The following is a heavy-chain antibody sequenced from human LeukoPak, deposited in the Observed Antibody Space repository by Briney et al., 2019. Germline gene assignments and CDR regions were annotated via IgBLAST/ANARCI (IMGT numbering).Heavy chain of an antibody. CDR1: GFTFSSYS. Sequence: PGGSLRLSCAASGFTFSSYSMNWVRQAPGKGLEWVSYISSSSSTIYYADSVKGRFTISRDNAKNSLYLQMHSLRAEDTAVYYCARDNLELHSQLQPDAFDIWGQGTMVTVSS. D-gene: IGHD1-7*01. CDR3: ARDNLELHSQLQPDAFDI. CDR2: ISSSSSTI. J-gene: IGHJ3*02. V-gene: IGHV3-48*01.